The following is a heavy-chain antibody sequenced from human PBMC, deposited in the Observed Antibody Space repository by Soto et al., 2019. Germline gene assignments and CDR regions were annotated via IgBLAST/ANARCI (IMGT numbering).Heavy chain of an antibody. CDR2: ISYSGTT. J-gene: IGHJ4*02. D-gene: IGHD5-18*01. V-gene: IGHV4-59*01. CDR1: GGSLSSYY. Sequence: SETLSLTCTVSGGSLSSYYWSCIRRPPGMGLEWIASISYSGTTNYNSSLKSRVTISIDTSKNQFSLKFNSVTAADTAVYYCAREGYNFGPFDYWGQGALVTSPQ. CDR3: AREGYNFGPFDY.